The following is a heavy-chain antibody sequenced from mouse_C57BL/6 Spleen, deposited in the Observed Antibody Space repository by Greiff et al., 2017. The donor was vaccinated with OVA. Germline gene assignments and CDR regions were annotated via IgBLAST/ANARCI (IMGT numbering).Heavy chain of an antibody. CDR3: ARSPTAGYFDV. D-gene: IGHD1-2*01. J-gene: IGHJ1*03. CDR1: GFTFTDYY. CDR2: IRNKANGYTT. Sequence: EVKLVESGGGLVQPGGSLSLSCAASGFTFTDYYMSWVRQPPGKALEWLGFIRNKANGYTTEYSASVKGRFTISRDNSQSILYLQMNALRAEDSATYYCARSPTAGYFDVWGTGTTVTVSS. V-gene: IGHV7-3*01.